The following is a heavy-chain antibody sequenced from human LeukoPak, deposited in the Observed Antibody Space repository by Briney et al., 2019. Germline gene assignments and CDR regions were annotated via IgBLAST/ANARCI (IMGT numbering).Heavy chain of an antibody. V-gene: IGHV4-4*08. CDR2: TYNSGST. D-gene: IGHD3-22*01. CDR3: ARNTYYYDSSGYSHDAFDI. J-gene: IGHJ3*02. Sequence: SETLSLTCTVSGGSISSYYWSWIRQPPGKGLGGIGYTYNSGSTYYNPSLKSRVTISVDTSKNQFSLKLSSVTAADTAVYYCARNTYYYDSSGYSHDAFDIWGQGTMVTVSS. CDR1: GGSISSYY.